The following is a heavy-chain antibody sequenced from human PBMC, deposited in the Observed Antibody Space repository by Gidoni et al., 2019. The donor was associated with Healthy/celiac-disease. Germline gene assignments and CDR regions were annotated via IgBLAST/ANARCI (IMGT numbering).Heavy chain of an antibody. CDR1: GSTFRSYA. D-gene: IGHD3-16*01. J-gene: IGHJ4*02. CDR2: ISYDGSNK. CDR3: ARDLGRDGYNPVGGY. V-gene: IGHV3-30-3*01. Sequence: QVQLVASGGGVVQAGWSLSLSCAASGSTFRSYAMHWVRQAPGKGLEWVAVISYDGSNKYYADSVKGRFTISRDKSKNTLYLQMNSLRAEDTAVYYCARDLGRDGYNPVGGYWGQGTLVTVSS.